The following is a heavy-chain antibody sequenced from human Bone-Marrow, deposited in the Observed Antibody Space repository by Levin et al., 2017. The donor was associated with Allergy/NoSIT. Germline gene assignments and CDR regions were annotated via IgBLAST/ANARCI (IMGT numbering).Heavy chain of an antibody. CDR3: ADLFRFDP. CDR1: GGSFSGYY. CDR2: INHSGST. J-gene: IGHJ5*02. Sequence: SQTLSLTCAVYGGSFSGYYWSWIRQPPGKGLEWIGEINHSGSTNYNPSLKSRVTISVDTSKNQFSLKLSSVTAADTAVYYCADLFRFDPWGQGTLVTVSS. V-gene: IGHV4-34*01.